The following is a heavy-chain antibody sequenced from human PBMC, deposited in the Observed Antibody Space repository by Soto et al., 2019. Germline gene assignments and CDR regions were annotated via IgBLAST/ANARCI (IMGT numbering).Heavy chain of an antibody. CDR3: ARAPRGNYGYPSYXDY. J-gene: IGHJ4*02. CDR2: IYYSGST. CDR1: GGSISSYY. D-gene: IGHD1-7*01. V-gene: IGHV4-59*01. Sequence: SETLSLTCTVSGGSISSYYWSWIRQHPGKGLEWIGYIYYSGSTNYNPSLKSRVTISVDTSKNQFSLKLSSVTAADTAVYYCARAPRGNYGYPSYXDYWGQGTLVTVSS.